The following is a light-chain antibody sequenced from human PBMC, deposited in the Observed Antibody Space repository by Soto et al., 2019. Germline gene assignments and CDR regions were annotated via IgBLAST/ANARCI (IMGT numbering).Light chain of an antibody. Sequence: DIQMTQSPSTLSASVGDRVTITCRASQRISSWLAWYQQKPGKAPKLLIYKASSLESGVPSRFSGSGSGTEFTLTISSLQPDDFATYYCLQYNSYPWTFGQGTKVEIK. V-gene: IGKV1-5*03. CDR2: KAS. CDR3: LQYNSYPWT. J-gene: IGKJ1*01. CDR1: QRISSW.